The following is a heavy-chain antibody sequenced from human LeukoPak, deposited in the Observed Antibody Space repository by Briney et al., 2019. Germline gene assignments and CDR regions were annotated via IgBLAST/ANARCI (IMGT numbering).Heavy chain of an antibody. J-gene: IGHJ4*02. CDR1: GGSISSGSYY. V-gene: IGHV4-61*02. CDR3: ARGTSRAYPLDY. Sequence: SETLSLTCTVSGGSISSGSYYWSWIRQPAGKGLEWIGRIYTSGSTNYNPSLKSRVTISVDTSKNQFSLKLSSVTAADTAVYYCARGTSRAYPLDYWGQGTLVTVSS. CDR2: IYTSGST. D-gene: IGHD1-26*01.